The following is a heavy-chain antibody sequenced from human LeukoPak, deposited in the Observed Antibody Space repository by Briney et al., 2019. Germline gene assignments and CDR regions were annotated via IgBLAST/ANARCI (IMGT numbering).Heavy chain of an antibody. D-gene: IGHD2-21*01. CDR1: NDYISDYY. CDR3: ARQGSDNYFDS. Sequence: SETLSLTCTVSNDYISDYYLSWIRQPAGQGLEWIGRVSKFGNTNYNPSLKSRVTMSVQTSKNQFSLKLNSVTAADTAVYYCARQGSDNYFDSWGLGTLVTVSS. CDR2: VSKFGNT. J-gene: IGHJ4*02. V-gene: IGHV4-4*07.